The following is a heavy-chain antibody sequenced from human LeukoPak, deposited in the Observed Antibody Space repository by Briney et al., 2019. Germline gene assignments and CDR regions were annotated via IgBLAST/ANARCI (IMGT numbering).Heavy chain of an antibody. CDR3: ARDLSSSWYSLGY. J-gene: IGHJ4*02. CDR1: GLTVGDYG. D-gene: IGHD6-13*01. CDR2: INWSGEST. V-gene: IGHV3-20*04. Sequence: PGGSLRLSCAASGLTVGDYGMSWVRQAPGKGLEWVPGINWSGESTGYADSVKGRFTISRDNAENALYLQMNSLRAEDTALYYCARDLSSSWYSLGYWGRGTLVTVSS.